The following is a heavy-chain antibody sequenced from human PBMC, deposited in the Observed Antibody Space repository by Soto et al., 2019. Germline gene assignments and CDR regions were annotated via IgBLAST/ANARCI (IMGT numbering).Heavy chain of an antibody. J-gene: IGHJ4*02. V-gene: IGHV3-23*01. Sequence: PGGSLRLSCAASVFTLSSFGMNWVRQAPGKGLEWVSLISDSGGSTYHADSVKGRFTISRDNSKNTLYLQMNSLRAEDTAVYYCAKAATITTLYNFDFWGQGTLVTVSS. CDR1: VFTLSSFG. CDR3: AKAATITTLYNFDF. D-gene: IGHD4-4*01. CDR2: ISDSGGST.